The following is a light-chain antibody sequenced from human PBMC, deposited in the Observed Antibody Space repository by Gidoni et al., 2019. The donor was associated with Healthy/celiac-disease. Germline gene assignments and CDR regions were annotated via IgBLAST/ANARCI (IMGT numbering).Light chain of an antibody. Sequence: EIVMMQSPSTLSVSPGERATLSCRASQSVSSNLTWYQQKPGQAPRLLIYGASTRATGIPARFSGSGSGTEFTLTISSLQSEDFAVYYCQQCNSWPYTFGQGTKLEIK. CDR2: GAS. J-gene: IGKJ2*01. CDR1: QSVSSN. CDR3: QQCNSWPYT. V-gene: IGKV3-15*01.